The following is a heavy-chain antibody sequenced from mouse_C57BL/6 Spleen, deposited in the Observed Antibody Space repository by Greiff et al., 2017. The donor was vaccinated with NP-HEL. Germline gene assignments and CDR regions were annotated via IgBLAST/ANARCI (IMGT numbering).Heavy chain of an antibody. D-gene: IGHD1-1*01. CDR2: IYPRSGNT. V-gene: IGHV1-81*01. CDR3: ARDYYGRDY. J-gene: IGHJ2*01. CDR1: GYTFTSYG. Sequence: VKLVESGAELARPGASVKLSCKASGYTFTSYGISWVKQRTGQGLEWIGEIYPRSGNTYYNEKFKGKATLTADKSSSTAYMELRSLTSEDSAVYFCARDYYGRDYWGQGTTLTVSS.